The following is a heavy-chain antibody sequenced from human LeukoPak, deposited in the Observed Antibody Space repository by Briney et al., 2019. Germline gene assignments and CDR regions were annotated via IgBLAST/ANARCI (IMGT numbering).Heavy chain of an antibody. CDR1: GLTFSDYS. Sequence: GGSLRLSCAASGLTFSDYSMTWVRQAPGKGLEWVAVIWYDGSNKYYGDSVKGRFTVSRDNSKNTLYLQMNSLRAEDTAVYYCARGGTSAAGIDYWGQGTLVTVSS. CDR3: ARGGTSAAGIDY. CDR2: IWYDGSNK. V-gene: IGHV3-33*08. D-gene: IGHD6-13*01. J-gene: IGHJ4*02.